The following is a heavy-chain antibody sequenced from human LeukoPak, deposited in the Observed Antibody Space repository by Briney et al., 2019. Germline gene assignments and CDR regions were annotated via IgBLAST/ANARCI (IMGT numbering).Heavy chain of an antibody. Sequence: GASVKVSCKASGYTFTGYYMHWVRQAPGQGLQWMGWINTNTENPTYAQGFTGRFVFSLDTSVSTAYLRISSLKAEDTAVYYCARGACSGSYHDAFDIWGQGTMVTVSS. CDR2: INTNTENP. V-gene: IGHV7-4-1*02. CDR3: ARGACSGSYHDAFDI. J-gene: IGHJ3*02. CDR1: GYTFTGYY. D-gene: IGHD1-26*01.